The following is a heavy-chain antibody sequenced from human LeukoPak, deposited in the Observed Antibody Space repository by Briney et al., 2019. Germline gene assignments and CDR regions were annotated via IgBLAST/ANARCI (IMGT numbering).Heavy chain of an antibody. CDR3: ARGDYYDSRWPLYYFDY. J-gene: IGHJ4*02. CDR1: GGTFSSYA. Sequence: ASVKVSCKASGGTFSSYAISWVRQAPGQGLEWMGGIIPIFGTANYAQKFQGRVTITADESTSTAYMELSSPRSEDTAVYYCARGDYYDSRWPLYYFDYWGQGTLVTVSS. D-gene: IGHD3-22*01. CDR2: IIPIFGTA. V-gene: IGHV1-69*13.